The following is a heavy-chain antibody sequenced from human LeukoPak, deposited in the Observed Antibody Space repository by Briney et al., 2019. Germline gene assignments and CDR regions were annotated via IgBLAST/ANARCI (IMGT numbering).Heavy chain of an antibody. J-gene: IGHJ4*02. Sequence: GGSLRLSCAASGFTFSSYAMSWVRQAPGKGLEWVSAISGSGGSTYYADSVKGRFTISRDNSKNTLYLQMNSLRSEDTAVYYCARGYYGSGIFYFDYWGQGTLVTVSS. CDR1: GFTFSSYA. CDR2: ISGSGGST. CDR3: ARGYYGSGIFYFDY. D-gene: IGHD3-10*01. V-gene: IGHV3-23*01.